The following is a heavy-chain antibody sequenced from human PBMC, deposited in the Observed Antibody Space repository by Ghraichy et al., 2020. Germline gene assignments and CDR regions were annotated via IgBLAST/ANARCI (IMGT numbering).Heavy chain of an antibody. Sequence: GGSLRLSCAASGFTFSSYAMSWVRQAPGKGLEWVSAISGSGGSTYYADSVKGRFTISRDNSKNTLYLQMNSLRAEDTAVYYCAPDGGLRFLEWLFPFDYWGQGTLVTVSS. CDR3: APDGGLRFLEWLFPFDY. V-gene: IGHV3-23*01. D-gene: IGHD3-3*01. J-gene: IGHJ4*02. CDR1: GFTFSSYA. CDR2: ISGSGGST.